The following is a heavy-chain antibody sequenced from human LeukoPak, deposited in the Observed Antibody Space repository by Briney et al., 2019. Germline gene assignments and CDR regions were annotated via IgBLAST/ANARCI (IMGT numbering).Heavy chain of an antibody. D-gene: IGHD1-14*01. J-gene: IGHJ4*02. CDR1: GFTFSSYA. CDR3: AKGILRRNYYFDY. Sequence: PGGSLRLSCAASGFTFSSYAMSWVRQAPGKGLEWVSAISGSGGSTYYADSVKGRFTISRDNSKNTLYLQMNSLRAKDTAVYYCAKGILRRNYYFDYWGQGTLVTVSS. V-gene: IGHV3-23*01. CDR2: ISGSGGST.